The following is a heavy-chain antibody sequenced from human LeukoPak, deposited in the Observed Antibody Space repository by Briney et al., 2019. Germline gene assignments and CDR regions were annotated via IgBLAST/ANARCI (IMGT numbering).Heavy chain of an antibody. V-gene: IGHV4-34*01. D-gene: IGHD2-2*01. CDR2: ISHSGNT. Sequence: PSETLSLTCAVLGESFSGYYWTWIRQTPGKGLEWIGEISHSGNTNYNPSLKSRVTISGDTAKNQFSLMLSSVTAADTAVYYCARRRCSKTTCSDYWGQGTLVTVSS. CDR3: ARRRCSKTTCSDY. J-gene: IGHJ4*02. CDR1: GESFSGYY.